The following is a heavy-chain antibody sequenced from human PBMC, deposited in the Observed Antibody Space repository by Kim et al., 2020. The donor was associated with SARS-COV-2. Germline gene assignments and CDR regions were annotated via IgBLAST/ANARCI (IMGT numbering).Heavy chain of an antibody. CDR3: ARGPATLRYHHLPSY. D-gene: IGHD3-9*01. J-gene: IGHJ4*02. V-gene: IGHV7-4-1*02. CDR1: GYTFTSYA. Sequence: ASVKVSCKASGYTFTSYAMNWVRQAPGQGLEWMGWINTNTGNPTYAQGFTGRFVFSLDTSVSTAYLQISSLKAEDTAVYYCARGPATLRYHHLPSYWGQGTLVTVSS. CDR2: INTNTGNP.